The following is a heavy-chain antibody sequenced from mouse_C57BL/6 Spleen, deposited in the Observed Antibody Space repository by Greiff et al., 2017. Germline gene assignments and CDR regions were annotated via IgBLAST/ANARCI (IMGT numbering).Heavy chain of an antibody. Sequence: DVMLVESGGDLVKPGGSLTLSCAASGFTFSSYGMSWVRQTPDKRLEWVATISSGGSYTYYPASVKGRFTSSRDHAKNTLYLQMSSLKSEDTAMYDCARHGSSSYWFACWGQGPLVTVSA. CDR3: ARHGSSSYWFAC. CDR2: ISSGGSYT. D-gene: IGHD1-1*01. CDR1: GFTFSSYG. J-gene: IGHJ3*01. V-gene: IGHV5-6*02.